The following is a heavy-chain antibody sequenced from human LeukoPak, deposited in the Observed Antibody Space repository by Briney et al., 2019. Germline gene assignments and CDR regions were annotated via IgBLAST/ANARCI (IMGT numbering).Heavy chain of an antibody. D-gene: IGHD2-2*02. Sequence: PSETLSLTCTVSGGSISSYYWSWIRQPAGKGLEWIGRIYTSGSTNYNPSLKSRVTISVDTSKNQFSLKLSSVTAADTAVYYCARDRYCSSTSCYSRWFDPWGQGTLVTVSS. CDR1: GGSISSYY. CDR3: ARDRYCSSTSCYSRWFDP. V-gene: IGHV4-4*07. CDR2: IYTSGST. J-gene: IGHJ5*02.